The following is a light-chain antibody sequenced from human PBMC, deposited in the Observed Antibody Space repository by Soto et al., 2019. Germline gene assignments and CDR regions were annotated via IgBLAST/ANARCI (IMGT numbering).Light chain of an antibody. CDR1: QSVSTN. Sequence: EIVLTQSPATMSVSPGERATLSCRASQSVSTNLAWYQQKPGQTPRLLIYGAYTRATDIPARFSGSGSGTEFTLTIIGLQSEDFAVYYCKQYNNWPPYTFGQGTKLEIK. J-gene: IGKJ2*01. CDR3: KQYNNWPPYT. V-gene: IGKV3-15*01. CDR2: GAY.